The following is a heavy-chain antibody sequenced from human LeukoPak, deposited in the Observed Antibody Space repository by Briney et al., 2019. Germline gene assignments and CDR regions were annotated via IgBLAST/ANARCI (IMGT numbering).Heavy chain of an antibody. J-gene: IGHJ4*02. CDR1: GYTFTGYH. CDR2: INPNSGGT. Sequence: ASVKVSCKASGYTFTGYHMHWVRQAPGQGLEWMGWINPNSGGTNYAQKFQGRVTMTRDTSISTAYMELSRLRSDDTAVYYCAGTTVTTSLPSYWGQGTLVTVSS. D-gene: IGHD4-17*01. CDR3: AGTTVTTSLPSY. V-gene: IGHV1-2*02.